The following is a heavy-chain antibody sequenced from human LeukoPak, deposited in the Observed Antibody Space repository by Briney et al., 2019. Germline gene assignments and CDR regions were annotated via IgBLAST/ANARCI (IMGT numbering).Heavy chain of an antibody. Sequence: GESLRLSCAASGFTFTTYWMTWVRQAPGKGLEWVASINQDGTEKYYVDSVKGRFTISRDNAKNSLYLQMNSLRVEDTAAFYCAKVAKYYYGSETYYFFEHWGQGTPVTASS. J-gene: IGHJ4*02. V-gene: IGHV3-7*01. CDR3: AKVAKYYYGSETYYFFEH. CDR1: GFTFTTYW. D-gene: IGHD3-10*01. CDR2: INQDGTEK.